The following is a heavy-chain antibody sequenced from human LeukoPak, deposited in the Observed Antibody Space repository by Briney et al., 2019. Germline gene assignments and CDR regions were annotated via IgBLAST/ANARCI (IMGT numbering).Heavy chain of an antibody. CDR2: ICSSSGYI. CDR3: ANLSGCSRSWHYYSDY. J-gene: IGHJ4*02. D-gene: IGHD6-13*01. CDR1: GFTFSIYS. V-gene: IGHV3-21*04. Sequence: GGSLRLSCAASGFTFSIYSMNWVRQAPGKGLEWVSSICSSSGYIYSADSVKGRFTISRDNSKNPLDLQMNSLRAEDTAIYSCANLSGCSRSWHYYSDYWGQGTLVTVSS.